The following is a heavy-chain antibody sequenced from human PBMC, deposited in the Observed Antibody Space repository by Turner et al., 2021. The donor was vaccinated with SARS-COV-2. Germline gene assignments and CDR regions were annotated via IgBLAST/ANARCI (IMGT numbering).Heavy chain of an antibody. CDR2: ISYDGSNK. J-gene: IGHJ4*02. V-gene: IGHV3-30*18. CDR1: GFTFSSYG. D-gene: IGHD5-18*01. CDR3: AKVGYSYGYPNHYFDY. Sequence: QVQLVESGGGVVQPGRSLTLSCAASGFTFSSYGMHWVRQAPGKGLEWVAVISYDGSNKYYADSVKGRFTISRDNSKNTLYLQMNSLRAEDTAVYYCAKVGYSYGYPNHYFDYWGQGTLVTVSS.